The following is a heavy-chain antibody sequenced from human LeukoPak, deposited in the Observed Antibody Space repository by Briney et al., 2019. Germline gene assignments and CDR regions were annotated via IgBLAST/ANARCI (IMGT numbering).Heavy chain of an antibody. Sequence: GGSLRLSCAASGFTFSSYAMSWVRQAPGKGLAWVSAISGSGGSTYYADSVKGRFTISRDNSKNTLYLQMNSLRAEDTAVYYCARGLYYYDSSGYYGEYFQHWGQGTLVTVSS. J-gene: IGHJ1*01. V-gene: IGHV3-23*01. CDR2: ISGSGGST. CDR3: ARGLYYYDSSGYYGEYFQH. CDR1: GFTFSSYA. D-gene: IGHD3-22*01.